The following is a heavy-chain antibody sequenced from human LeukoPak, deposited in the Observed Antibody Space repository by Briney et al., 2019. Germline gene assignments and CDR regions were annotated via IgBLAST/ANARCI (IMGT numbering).Heavy chain of an antibody. CDR2: ISRSGEST. Sequence: GGSLRLSCAASGFTFSGFAMSWIRQAPGKGLEWVSSISRSGESTFYADSVRGRFTISRDNSKNTVSLQMESLRAEDTAVYYCARDYSTVTTFFDYWGQGTLVTVSS. CDR1: GFTFSGFA. V-gene: IGHV3-23*01. J-gene: IGHJ4*02. CDR3: ARDYSTVTTFFDY. D-gene: IGHD4-17*01.